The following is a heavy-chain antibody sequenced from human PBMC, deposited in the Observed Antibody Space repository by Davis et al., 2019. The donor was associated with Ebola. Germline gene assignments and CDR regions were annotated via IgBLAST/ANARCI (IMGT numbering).Heavy chain of an antibody. Sequence: PSETLSLTCAVYGGSFSGYYWSWIRQPPGKGLEWIGEINHSGSTNYNPSLKSRVTISVDTSKNQFSLKLSSVTAADTAVYYCARGHGEYYYYGMDVWGQGTTVTVSS. J-gene: IGHJ6*02. CDR1: GGSFSGYY. CDR2: INHSGST. D-gene: IGHD4-17*01. V-gene: IGHV4-34*01. CDR3: ARGHGEYYYYGMDV.